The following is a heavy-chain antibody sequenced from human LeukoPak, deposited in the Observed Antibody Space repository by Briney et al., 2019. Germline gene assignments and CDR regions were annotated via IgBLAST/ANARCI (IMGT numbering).Heavy chain of an antibody. V-gene: IGHV1-58*01. CDR2: IVVDSGDT. CDR3: AADRNCRSTARYPYNFDC. D-gene: IGHD2-2*01. CDR1: GFTFSSSA. Sequence: TSMKVSCKASGFTFSSSAVQWVRQARGQRPEWIGWIVVDSGDTNYAQKFQERVTITRDMSTSTAYMELSSLRSEDTAFYYCAADRNCRSTARYPYNFDCWGQGTLVTVSS. J-gene: IGHJ4*02.